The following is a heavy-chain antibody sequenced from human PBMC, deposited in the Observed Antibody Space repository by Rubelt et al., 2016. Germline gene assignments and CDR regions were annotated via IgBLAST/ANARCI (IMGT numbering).Heavy chain of an antibody. D-gene: IGHD3-3*01. Sequence: GGGVVQPGRSLRLSCTASGFSFRSFGMHWVRQAPGKGLEWVTVIWSDGNNKFYADSVKGRFTSSRDNAKNSLYLQMNSLRDEDTAVYYCARSDITIFEVVKNWGQGTLVTVSS. J-gene: IGHJ4*02. CDR2: IWSDGNNK. V-gene: IGHV3-33*01. CDR1: GFSFRSFG. CDR3: ARSDITIFEVVKN.